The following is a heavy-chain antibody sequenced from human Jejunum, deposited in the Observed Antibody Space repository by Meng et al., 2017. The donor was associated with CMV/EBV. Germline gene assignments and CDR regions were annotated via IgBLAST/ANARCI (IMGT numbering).Heavy chain of an antibody. CDR2: IYAGGSA. D-gene: IGHD3-16*01. Sequence: SCAVSGFTVSSNYMSWVRQAPGKGLEWVSVIYAGGSAYYADSVKDRFTISRDNSKNTLYLQMNSLRAEDTAVYYCARDPFTGMDVWGQGTTVTVSS. CDR1: GFTVSSNY. CDR3: ARDPFTGMDV. V-gene: IGHV3-53*01. J-gene: IGHJ6*02.